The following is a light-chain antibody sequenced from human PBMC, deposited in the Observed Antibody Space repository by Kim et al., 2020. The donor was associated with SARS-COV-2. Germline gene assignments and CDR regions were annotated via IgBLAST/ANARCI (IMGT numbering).Light chain of an antibody. CDR1: QSISTW. CDR3: QHYNAYPWT. J-gene: IGKJ1*01. CDR2: KAS. V-gene: IGKV1-5*03. Sequence: DIHMTQSPATLSAVVGDRVTITCRASQSISTWVAWYQQKPGKAPNLLIYKASILENGVPSRFRGSASGTEFTLTISSLQPDDFGTYYCQHYNAYPWTFGQGTKVDI.